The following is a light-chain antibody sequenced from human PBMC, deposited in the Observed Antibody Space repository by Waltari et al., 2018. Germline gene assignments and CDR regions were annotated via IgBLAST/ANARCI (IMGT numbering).Light chain of an antibody. V-gene: IGLV2-14*03. CDR2: DVS. CDR1: SSDVGGYNY. Sequence: QSALTQPASVSGSPGQSITISCTGTSSDVGGYNYVSWYQQHPGKAPKLMIFDVSNRPSGFSHRFSGSKSGHTASLTISGLQAEDEADYYCSSYISSSTLELFGGGTSLTVL. CDR3: SSYISSSTLEL. J-gene: IGLJ2*01.